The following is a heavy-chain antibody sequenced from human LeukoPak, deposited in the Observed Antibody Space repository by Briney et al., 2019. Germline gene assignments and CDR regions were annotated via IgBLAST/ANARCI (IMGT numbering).Heavy chain of an antibody. CDR1: GFTFSSYS. CDR3: AVIVGATPWDY. D-gene: IGHD1-26*01. CDR2: ISSSSSYI. J-gene: IGHJ4*02. V-gene: IGHV3-21*01. Sequence: GGSLRLSCAASGFTFSSYSMNWVRQAPGKGLEWVSSISSSSSYIYYTDSVKGRFTISRDNAKNSLYLQMNSLRAEDTAVYYCAVIVGATPWDYWGQGTLVTVSS.